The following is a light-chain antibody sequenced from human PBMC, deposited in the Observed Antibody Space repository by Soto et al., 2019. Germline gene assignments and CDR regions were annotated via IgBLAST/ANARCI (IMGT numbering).Light chain of an antibody. Sequence: EVVMTQSPATLSVSPGERATLSCRASQSVSRNLAWYQQRPGRAPRLLIYDASTRATNIPTRFSGSGSGTEFTVTISSLQSEDFAVYYCQQYNPCPLYTFGQGTKLEIK. CDR1: QSVSRN. V-gene: IGKV3-15*01. CDR2: DAS. J-gene: IGKJ2*01. CDR3: QQYNPCPLYT.